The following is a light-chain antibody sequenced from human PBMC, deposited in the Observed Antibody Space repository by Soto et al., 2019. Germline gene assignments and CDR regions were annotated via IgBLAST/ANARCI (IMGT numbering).Light chain of an antibody. V-gene: IGKV3-15*01. J-gene: IGKJ1*01. CDR3: QQYNKWPLT. CDR1: QSVSID. CDR2: GAS. Sequence: EIVMTLSPDTLSVTQGERATLSCRASQSVSIDLAWYQQTPGQAPRLLIYGASTRATGVPPTFSGSASGTEFTLTISSLQSEDFTVYYCQQYNKWPLTFGQGTKVDIK.